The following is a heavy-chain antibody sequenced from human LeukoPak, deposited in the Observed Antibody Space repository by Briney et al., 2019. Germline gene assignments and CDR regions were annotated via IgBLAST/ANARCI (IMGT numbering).Heavy chain of an antibody. J-gene: IGHJ6*03. D-gene: IGHD1-26*01. V-gene: IGHV3-48*01. CDR1: GFTFSDYS. Sequence: PGGSLRLSCAVSGFTFSDYSMNWVRQAPGKGLEWVSYISSSRNTIYYGGSVKGRFTISRDNAKNSLYLQMNSLRAEDTAVYFCARATWDPNYYYYMDVWGKGTTVTISS. CDR2: ISSSRNTI. CDR3: ARATWDPNYYYYMDV.